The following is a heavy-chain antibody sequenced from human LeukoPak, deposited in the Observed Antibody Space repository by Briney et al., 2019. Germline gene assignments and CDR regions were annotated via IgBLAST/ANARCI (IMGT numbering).Heavy chain of an antibody. D-gene: IGHD3-3*01. J-gene: IGHJ4*02. V-gene: IGHV1-2*02. CDR1: GYTFTGYY. Sequence: GASVKVSCKASGYTFTGYYMHWGRQAPGQGLEWMGWINPNSGGTNYAQKFQGRVTMTRDTSISTAYMELSRLRSDDTAVYYCARDAGVTIFGVVIYYFDYWGQGTLVTVSS. CDR3: ARDAGVTIFGVVIYYFDY. CDR2: INPNSGGT.